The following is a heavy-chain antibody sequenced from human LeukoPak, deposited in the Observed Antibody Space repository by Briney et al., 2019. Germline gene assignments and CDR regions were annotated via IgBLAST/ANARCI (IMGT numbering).Heavy chain of an antibody. Sequence: SETLSLTCTVSGGSISSYYWNWIRQPPGKGLEWIGYIYYSGSANYNPSLKSRVTISVDTSKNQFSLKLTSVATADTAVYYCARDAALAPAGAYYYYGLDVWGQGTTVTVSS. V-gene: IGHV4-59*01. CDR1: GGSISSYY. CDR2: IYYSGSA. CDR3: ARDAALAPAGAYYYYGLDV. D-gene: IGHD6-13*01. J-gene: IGHJ6*02.